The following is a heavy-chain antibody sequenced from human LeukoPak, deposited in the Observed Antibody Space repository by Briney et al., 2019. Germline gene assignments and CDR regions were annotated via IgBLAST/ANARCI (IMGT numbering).Heavy chain of an antibody. CDR3: AEDGPGSSGWSYYFDY. Sequence: PGGSLRLSCAASGFTFSNYAMSWVRQAPGMGLEWVSAISGSGGSTYNADSVKGRFTISRDNSKNTLYLQMNSLRAEDTAVYYCAEDGPGSSGWSYYFDYWGQGTLVTVSS. D-gene: IGHD6-19*01. CDR1: GFTFSNYA. CDR2: ISGSGGST. V-gene: IGHV3-23*01. J-gene: IGHJ4*02.